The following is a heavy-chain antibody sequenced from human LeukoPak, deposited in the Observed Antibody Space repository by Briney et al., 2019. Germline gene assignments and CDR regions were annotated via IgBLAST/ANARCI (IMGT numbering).Heavy chain of an antibody. J-gene: IGHJ3*02. D-gene: IGHD1-26*01. CDR2: ISGSGSGGST. CDR1: GFTFGSSA. Sequence: PGGSLRLSCTASGFTFGSSAMSWVRQAPGKGLEWVSSISGSGSGGSTYYADSVKGRFTISRDNSKNTLYLQMNSLRAEDTAVYYCAKDQGGELGAFDIWGQGTMVTVSS. V-gene: IGHV3-23*01. CDR3: AKDQGGELGAFDI.